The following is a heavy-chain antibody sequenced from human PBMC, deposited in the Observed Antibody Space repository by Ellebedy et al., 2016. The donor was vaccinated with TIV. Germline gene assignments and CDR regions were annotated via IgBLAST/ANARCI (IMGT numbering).Heavy chain of an antibody. CDR1: GFTFSSYS. CDR3: AKDPNSYGSGSYYTA. V-gene: IGHV3-48*04. Sequence: GESLKISCAASGFTFSSYSMNWVRQAPGKGLEWVSYISNDFSAIYYADSVKGRFTISRDNAKNSLYLQMNSLRAEDTAVYYCAKDPNSYGSGSYYTAWGQGTLVTVSS. D-gene: IGHD3-10*01. J-gene: IGHJ4*02. CDR2: ISNDFSAI.